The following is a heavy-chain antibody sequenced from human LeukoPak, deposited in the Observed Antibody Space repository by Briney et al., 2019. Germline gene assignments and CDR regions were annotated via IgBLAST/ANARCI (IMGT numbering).Heavy chain of an antibody. CDR2: IYYSGST. D-gene: IGHD3-9*01. J-gene: IGHJ4*02. CDR3: ARGHYDILTGYYPFFDY. Sequence: SETLSLTCTVSGYSISSGYYWGWIRQPPGKGLEWIGYIYYSGSTYYNPSLKSRVTISVDTSKNQFSLKLSSVTAADTAVYYCARGHYDILTGYYPFFDYWGQGTLVTVSS. V-gene: IGHV4-38-2*02. CDR1: GYSISSGYY.